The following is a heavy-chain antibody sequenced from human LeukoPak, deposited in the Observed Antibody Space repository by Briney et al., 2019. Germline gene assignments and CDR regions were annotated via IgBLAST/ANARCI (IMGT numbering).Heavy chain of an antibody. CDR1: GFTLSNYD. CDR3: DG. V-gene: IGHV3-13*03. Sequence: GGSLRLSCVACGFTLSNYDMHWVRQPTGKGLEWVSGTGTAGDTSYPGSVRGQFTISREYAKNSLYLQMKRLRAGDTAAYYMDGWGKGTTVTVSS. J-gene: IGHJ6*04. CDR2: TGTAGDT.